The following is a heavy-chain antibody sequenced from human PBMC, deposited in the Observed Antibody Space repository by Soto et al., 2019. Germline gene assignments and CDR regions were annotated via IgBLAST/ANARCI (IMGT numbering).Heavy chain of an antibody. J-gene: IGHJ5*02. CDR3: ARSYIAARPWWFDP. CDR1: GFTFSDYY. D-gene: IGHD6-6*01. V-gene: IGHV3-11*06. Sequence: PGGSLRLSCAASGFTFSDYYMSWIRQAPGKGLEWVSYISSSSSYTNYADSVKGRFTISRDNAKNSLYLQMNSLRAEDTAVYYCARSYIAARPWWFDPWGQGTLVTVSS. CDR2: ISSSSSYT.